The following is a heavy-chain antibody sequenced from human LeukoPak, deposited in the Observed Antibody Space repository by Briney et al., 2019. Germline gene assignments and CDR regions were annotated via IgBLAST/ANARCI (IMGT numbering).Heavy chain of an antibody. J-gene: IGHJ5*02. CDR3: ARGSDSSGWYNWFDP. Sequence: SVKVSCKASGGTFSSYAISWVRQAPGQGLEWMGGVIPIFGTADYAQKFQGRVTITTDESTSTAYMEVSSLRSEDTAVYYCARGSDSSGWYNWFDPWGQGTLVTVSS. V-gene: IGHV1-69*05. CDR2: VIPIFGTA. D-gene: IGHD6-13*01. CDR1: GGTFSSYA.